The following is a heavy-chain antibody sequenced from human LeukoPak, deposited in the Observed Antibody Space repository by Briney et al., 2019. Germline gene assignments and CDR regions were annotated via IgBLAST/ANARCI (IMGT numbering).Heavy chain of an antibody. CDR2: IYYTGTT. CDR1: GGSISIYY. D-gene: IGHD3-10*01. Sequence: SETLSLTCSVSGGSISIYYWTWIRQIPGKGLEWIGYIYYTGTTNYNPLFESRATISVDTSKNQFSLKLTSVTAADTAVYYCAKDDAWLRFGEWSQGTLVTVSS. J-gene: IGHJ4*02. CDR3: AKDDAWLRFGE. V-gene: IGHV4-59*01.